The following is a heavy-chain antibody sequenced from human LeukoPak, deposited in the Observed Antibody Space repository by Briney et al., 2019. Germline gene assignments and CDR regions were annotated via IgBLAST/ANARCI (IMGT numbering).Heavy chain of an antibody. V-gene: IGHV1-69*05. J-gene: IGHJ4*02. CDR2: IIPIFGTA. CDR1: GGTFSSYA. Sequence: GASVKVSCKASGGTFSSYAISWVRQAPGQGLEWMGRIIPIFGTANYAQKFQGRVTITTDESTSTAYMELSSLRSEDTAVYYCAISYYFDSSGSLVDYWGQGTLVTVSS. D-gene: IGHD3-22*01. CDR3: AISYYFDSSGSLVDY.